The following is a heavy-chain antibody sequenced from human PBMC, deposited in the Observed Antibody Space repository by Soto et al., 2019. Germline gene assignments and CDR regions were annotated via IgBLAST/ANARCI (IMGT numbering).Heavy chain of an antibody. V-gene: IGHV4-39*01. Sequence: SETLSLTCAVSGDSFRSSDYYWGWIRRPPNKGLEWIGSMHYSGSTFYNPSLKSRVTISVDTSKNQFSLKLTSVTAADTAVYYCAIPGYSSSWYWFDPWGQGTLVTVSS. CDR1: GDSFRSSDYY. CDR3: AIPGYSSSWYWFDP. CDR2: MHYSGST. D-gene: IGHD6-13*01. J-gene: IGHJ5*02.